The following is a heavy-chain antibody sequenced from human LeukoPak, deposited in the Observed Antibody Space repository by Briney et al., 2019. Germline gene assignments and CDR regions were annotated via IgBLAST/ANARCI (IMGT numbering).Heavy chain of an antibody. CDR1: GYTFTGYY. D-gene: IGHD6-13*01. V-gene: IGHV1-2*02. Sequence: GASVKVSCKASGYTFTGYYMHWVRQAPGQGLEWMGWINPNSGGTNYAQKFQGRVTMTRDTSISTAYMELSRLRSDDTAVYYCARGRYSSYANWFDPWGQGTLVTVSS. CDR3: ARGRYSSYANWFDP. CDR2: INPNSGGT. J-gene: IGHJ5*02.